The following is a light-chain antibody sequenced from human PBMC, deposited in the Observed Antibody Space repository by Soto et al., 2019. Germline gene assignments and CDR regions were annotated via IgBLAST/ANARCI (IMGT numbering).Light chain of an antibody. CDR2: EVS. J-gene: IGLJ1*01. CDR3: SSYTGSSYV. Sequence: QSALTQPPSASGSPGQSVTISCTGTGSDVGDYNYVSWYQQHPGKAPKLMIYEVSKRPSGVPDRFSGSKSGNTASLTVSGLQPEDEADYYCSSYTGSSYVFGTGTQLTVL. V-gene: IGLV2-8*01. CDR1: GSDVGDYNY.